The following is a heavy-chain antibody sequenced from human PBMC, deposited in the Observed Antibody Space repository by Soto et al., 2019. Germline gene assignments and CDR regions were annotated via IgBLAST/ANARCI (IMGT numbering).Heavy chain of an antibody. CDR3: ARDHPLEYSSSFGREEAVWRAFDI. D-gene: IGHD6-6*01. J-gene: IGHJ3*02. Sequence: SVKVSCKASGGTFSSYAISWVRQAPGQGLEWMGGIIPIFGTANYAQKFQGRVTITADKSTSTAYMELSSLRSEDTAVYYCARDHPLEYSSSFGREEAVWRAFDIWGQGTMVTVSS. V-gene: IGHV1-69*06. CDR2: IIPIFGTA. CDR1: GGTFSSYA.